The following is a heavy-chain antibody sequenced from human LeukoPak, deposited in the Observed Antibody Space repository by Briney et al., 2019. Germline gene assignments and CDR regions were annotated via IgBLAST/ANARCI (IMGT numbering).Heavy chain of an antibody. J-gene: IGHJ5*02. V-gene: IGHV2-70*11. D-gene: IGHD2-21*01. CDR3: ARLTILGNWFDP. Sequence: SGPTLVNPTQTLTLTCTFSGFSLSTSGMCVSWIRQPPGKALEWLARIDWDDDKYYSTSLKTRLTISKDTSKNQVVLTMTNMDPVDTATYYCARLTILGNWFDPWGRGTLVTVSS. CDR1: GFSLSTSGMC. CDR2: IDWDDDK.